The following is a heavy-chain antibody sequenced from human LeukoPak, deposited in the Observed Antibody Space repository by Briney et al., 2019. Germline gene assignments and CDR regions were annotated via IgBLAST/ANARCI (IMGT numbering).Heavy chain of an antibody. Sequence: GGSLRLSCAASGFTFSSYAMHWVRQAPGKGLEWVALMSYDGSDKYFADSVMGRFTISRDNSKNTLYLHMTSLRAEDTAVYYCARPYSGFFAAFDVWGQGTMVTVSS. CDR2: MSYDGSDK. CDR3: ARPYSGFFAAFDV. V-gene: IGHV3-30-3*01. J-gene: IGHJ3*01. D-gene: IGHD3-10*01. CDR1: GFTFSSYA.